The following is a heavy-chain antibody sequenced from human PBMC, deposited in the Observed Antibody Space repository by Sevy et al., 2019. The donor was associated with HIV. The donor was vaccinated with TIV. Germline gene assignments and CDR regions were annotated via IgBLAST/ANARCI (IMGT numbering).Heavy chain of an antibody. Sequence: SETLSLTCTVSGGSISSSSYDWGWIRQPPGKGLEWIGSIYYSGSTYYNPSLKSRVTISVDTSKNQFSLKLSSVTAADTAVYYCARPNCSGGSCYFAHAFDIWGQGTMVTVSS. J-gene: IGHJ3*02. V-gene: IGHV4-39*01. CDR3: ARPNCSGGSCYFAHAFDI. CDR2: IYYSGST. D-gene: IGHD2-15*01. CDR1: GGSISSSSYD.